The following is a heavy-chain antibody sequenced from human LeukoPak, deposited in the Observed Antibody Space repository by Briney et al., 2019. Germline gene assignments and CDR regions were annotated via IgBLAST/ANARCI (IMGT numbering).Heavy chain of an antibody. CDR1: GFSISSYA. CDR2: ISNGGSI. Sequence: GGSLRLSCAASGFSISSYALHWVRQAPGKRLQYVSGISNGGSIDYANSVKGRFTISRDNSKNTLYLQMGSLRPEDMAVYYCATNFSYGPGSDYWDHGILVTVSA. V-gene: IGHV3-64*01. J-gene: IGHJ4*01. CDR3: ATNFSYGPGSDY. D-gene: IGHD5-18*01.